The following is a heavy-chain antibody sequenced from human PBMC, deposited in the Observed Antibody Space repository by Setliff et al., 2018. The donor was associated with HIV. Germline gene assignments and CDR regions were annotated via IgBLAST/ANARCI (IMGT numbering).Heavy chain of an antibody. CDR1: GVSVGSGDYC. V-gene: IGHV4-61*08. CDR3: VKPYTGYYYDGSVYDDF. J-gene: IGHJ4*02. D-gene: IGHD3-22*01. Sequence: SETLSLTCSVSGVSVGSGDYCWHWIRQHPEKALEWIGFRSTTGSTNYNPSLRSRVTISVDTSKNTLYLQMSSLRPDDTAIYYCVKPYTGYYYDGSVYDDFWGQGTLVTVSS. CDR2: RSTTGST.